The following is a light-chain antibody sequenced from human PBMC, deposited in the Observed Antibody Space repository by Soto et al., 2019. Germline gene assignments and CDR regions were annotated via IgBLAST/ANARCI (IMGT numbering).Light chain of an antibody. CDR2: AAS. J-gene: IGKJ1*01. V-gene: IGKV1-8*01. CDR1: QGISSY. CDR3: QQYYSYPRT. Sequence: AIRMAHSRSSFSASTEECGTIRCRASQGISSYLAWYQQKPGKAPKLLIYAASTLQSGVPSRFSGSGSGTDFTLTISCLQSEDFATYYCQQYYSYPRTFGQGTKVDIK.